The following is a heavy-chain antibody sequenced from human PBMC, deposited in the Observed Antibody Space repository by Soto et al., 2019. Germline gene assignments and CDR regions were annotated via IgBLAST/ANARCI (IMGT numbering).Heavy chain of an antibody. CDR3: ERGVGIAATHTGLDP. CDR1: GYTLACYD. V-gene: IGHV1-8*01. D-gene: IGHD6-13*01. CDR2: MNPNSGNT. J-gene: IGHJ5*02. Sequence: ASAKVCSKASGYTLACYDINWVRQANGQGLEWMGWMNPNSGNTGYAQKFQGRVTMTRNTSISTAYMELSSLRSEDTAVFYCERGVGIAATHTGLDPWRKGTLVPVSP.